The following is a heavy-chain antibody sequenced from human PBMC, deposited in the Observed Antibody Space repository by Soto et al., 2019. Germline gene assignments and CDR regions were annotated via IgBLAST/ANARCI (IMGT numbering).Heavy chain of an antibody. D-gene: IGHD6-13*01. CDR3: ARPTKEKLADDAFDI. CDR2: ISASGVST. V-gene: IGHV3-23*01. Sequence: GGSLRLSCAASGFAFSSYAMSWVRQAPGKGLEWVSTISASGVSTYYADSVKGRFTISRDSSKNTLFLQWSSLKASDTAMYYCARPTKEKLADDAFDIWGQGTMVTVSS. CDR1: GFAFSSYA. J-gene: IGHJ3*02.